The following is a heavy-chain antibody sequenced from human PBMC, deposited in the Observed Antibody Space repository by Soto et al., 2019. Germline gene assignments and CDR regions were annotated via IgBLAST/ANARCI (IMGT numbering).Heavy chain of an antibody. CDR3: ARHVTKPFSGYVRTFDY. D-gene: IGHD5-12*01. J-gene: IGHJ4*02. V-gene: IGHV4-61*08. Sequence: SETLSLTCTVSGGSISSDGNYWSWIRQHPGKGLEWIGYIYYSGSTNYNPSLKSRVTISVDTSKNQFSLKLSSVTAADTAVYYCARHVTKPFSGYVRTFDYWGQGTLVTVSS. CDR2: IYYSGST. CDR1: GGSISSDGNY.